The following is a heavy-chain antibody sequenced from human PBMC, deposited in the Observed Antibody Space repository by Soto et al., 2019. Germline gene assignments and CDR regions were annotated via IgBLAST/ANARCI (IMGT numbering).Heavy chain of an antibody. CDR1: GFTFNNYW. V-gene: IGHV3-74*01. J-gene: IGHJ4*02. Sequence: EVDLVESGGGLVQPGGSLRLSCAASGFTFNNYWMHWVRQAPGKGLVWVSRISSDGSSTDYADSVKGRFTISRDNVKNTLYLQMNSLRVEDTAVYYCVRRLSGGSCWGQGTLVTVSS. CDR2: ISSDGSST. CDR3: VRRLSGGSC. D-gene: IGHD2-15*01.